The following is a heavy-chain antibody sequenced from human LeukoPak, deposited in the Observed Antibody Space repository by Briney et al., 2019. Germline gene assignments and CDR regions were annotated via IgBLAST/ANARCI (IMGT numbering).Heavy chain of an antibody. CDR1: GYSISSGYY. Sequence: SETLSLTCAVSGYSISSGYYWGWIRQPPGKGLEWIGSIYRSGSTYYNPSLKSRVTISVDTSKNQFSLKLSSVTAADTAVYYCARRGLGSGWLSYDYWGQGTLVTVSS. CDR3: ARRGLGSGWLSYDY. D-gene: IGHD6-19*01. V-gene: IGHV4-38-2*01. CDR2: IYRSGST. J-gene: IGHJ4*02.